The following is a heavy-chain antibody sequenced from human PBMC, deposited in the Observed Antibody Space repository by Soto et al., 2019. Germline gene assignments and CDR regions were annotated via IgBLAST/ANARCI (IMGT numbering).Heavy chain of an antibody. CDR1: GYTLTELS. CDR3: ATDWFDP. J-gene: IGHJ5*02. CDR2: FDPEDDKT. V-gene: IGHV1-24*01. Sequence: ASVKVSCKVSGYTLTELSMHWVRQAPGKGLEWKGGFDPEDDKTIYAQKFQGRVTMTEDTSTDTAYKEMSSLRSEDTAVYYCATDWFDPWGQGTLVTVSS.